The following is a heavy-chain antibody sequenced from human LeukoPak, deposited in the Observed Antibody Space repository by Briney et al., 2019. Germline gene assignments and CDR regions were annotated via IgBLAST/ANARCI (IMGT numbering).Heavy chain of an antibody. CDR1: GFTFSSYA. Sequence: GGSLRLSCAASGFTFSSYAMIWVRPAPGKGLDWVSSISDNGDDTYYADSVKGRFTISRDKSTNTLYVQMNSLRADDTAVYYCAKGYYGNYVAVDYWGQGTLVTVSS. CDR2: ISDNGDDT. D-gene: IGHD4-11*01. V-gene: IGHV3-23*01. CDR3: AKGYYGNYVAVDY. J-gene: IGHJ4*02.